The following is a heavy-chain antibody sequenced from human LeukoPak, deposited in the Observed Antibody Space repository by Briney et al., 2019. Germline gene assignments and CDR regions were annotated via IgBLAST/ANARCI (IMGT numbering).Heavy chain of an antibody. J-gene: IGHJ4*02. Sequence: GGSLRLSCAASGFTFSSYAMNWVRQAPGKGLEWVSAISGSGGSTYYADSVKGRFTISRDNSKNTLYLQMNSLRAEDTAVYYCAKTVEKSYYYDSSGYPFDYWGQGTLVTVSS. CDR2: ISGSGGST. V-gene: IGHV3-23*01. D-gene: IGHD3-22*01. CDR1: GFTFSSYA. CDR3: AKTVEKSYYYDSSGYPFDY.